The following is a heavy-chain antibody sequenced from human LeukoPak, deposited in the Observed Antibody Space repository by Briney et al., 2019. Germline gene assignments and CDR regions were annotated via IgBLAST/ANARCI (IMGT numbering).Heavy chain of an antibody. CDR3: ARVANYYDGGGYYFLDY. Sequence: SETLSLTCTVSGGSISSYYWSWIRQPPGKGLEWIGYIYYTGDTSYSPSLKSRGTISVDTSKNQFSLKLSSVTAADTAVYYCARVANYYDGGGYYFLDYWGLGTLVSVSS. D-gene: IGHD3-22*01. V-gene: IGHV4-59*01. CDR1: GGSISSYY. CDR2: IYYTGDT. J-gene: IGHJ4*02.